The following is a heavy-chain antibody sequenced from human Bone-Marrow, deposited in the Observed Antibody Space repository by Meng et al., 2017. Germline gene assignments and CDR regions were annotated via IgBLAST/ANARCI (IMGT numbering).Heavy chain of an antibody. Sequence: ASVKVSCKASGYTFTSYYMHWVRQAPGQGLEWMGGFDPEDGETIYAQKFQGRVTMTEDTSTDTAYMELSSLRSEDTAVYYCATEGDSYGFDYWGQGTLVTVSS. V-gene: IGHV1-24*01. CDR3: ATEGDSYGFDY. CDR2: FDPEDGET. CDR1: GYTFTSYY. J-gene: IGHJ4*02. D-gene: IGHD5-18*01.